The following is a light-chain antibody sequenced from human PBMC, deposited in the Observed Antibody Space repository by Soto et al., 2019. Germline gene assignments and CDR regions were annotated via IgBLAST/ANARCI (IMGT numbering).Light chain of an antibody. CDR3: ASWDDSLSELV. J-gene: IGLJ7*01. CDR2: SNN. Sequence: QSVLTQPPSLSGTHGQRVTISCSGRNFNVKNNYVYWYQQFAGTAPKLLIYSNNRRPIGVPDRFSGSKSGTSAFLAISGLRPEDEANYYCASWDDSLSELVFGGGTQLTV. CDR1: NFNVKNNY. V-gene: IGLV1-47*01.